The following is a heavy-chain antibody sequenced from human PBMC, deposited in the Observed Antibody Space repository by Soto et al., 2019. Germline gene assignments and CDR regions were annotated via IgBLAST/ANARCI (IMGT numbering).Heavy chain of an antibody. Sequence: QVQLVQYGAEVKKPGASVKVSCKASGYTFTGYFMHCVRQAPGQGREWMGWITSNSGATKYAQKFQGRVTLGRDTSISTAYVELSGLRSDDTAVYYCARGGGTILAPLPWGQGTLVTVSS. CDR1: GYTFTGYF. V-gene: IGHV1-2*02. J-gene: IGHJ5*02. CDR2: ITSNSGAT. D-gene: IGHD3-3*01. CDR3: ARGGGTILAPLP.